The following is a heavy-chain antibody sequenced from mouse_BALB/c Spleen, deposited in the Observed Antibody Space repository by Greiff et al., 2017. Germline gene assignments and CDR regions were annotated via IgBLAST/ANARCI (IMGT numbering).Heavy chain of an antibody. D-gene: IGHD2-4*01. CDR3: ARGDYDYFDY. V-gene: IGHV1S29*02. J-gene: IGHJ2*01. CDR2: IYPYNGGT. Sequence: VQLKESGPELVKPGASVKISCKASGYTFTDYNMHWVKQSHGKSLEWIGYIYPYNGGTGYNQKFKSKATLTVDNSSSTAYMELRSLTSEDSAVYYCARGDYDYFDYWGQGTTLTVSS. CDR1: GYTFTDYN.